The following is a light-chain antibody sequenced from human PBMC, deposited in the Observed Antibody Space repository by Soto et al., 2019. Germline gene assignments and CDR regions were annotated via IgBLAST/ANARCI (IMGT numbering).Light chain of an antibody. V-gene: IGKV1-39*01. CDR2: AAS. Sequence: DIQLTQSPSSLSASVVDSVTITCRASQSLITYLSWYQQKPGKAPKLLIYAASSLQSGVPSRFRGSGGGREFTLTISRLQPEDFATYYCQQTYRTPLFSFGPGTKVYLK. CDR1: QSLITY. J-gene: IGKJ3*01. CDR3: QQTYRTPLFS.